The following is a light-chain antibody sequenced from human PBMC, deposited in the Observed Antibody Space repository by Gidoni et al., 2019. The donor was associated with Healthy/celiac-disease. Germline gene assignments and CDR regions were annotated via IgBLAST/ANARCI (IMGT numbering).Light chain of an antibody. Sequence: EIVMTQSPATLSVSPGERATLSCRASQSVSSNLAWYQQKPGQAPRLLIYGASTRATGIPARFSGSGSGTEFTLTISSLQSEDFAVYYCQQYNNWHPMYTFGQXTKLEIK. CDR1: QSVSSN. V-gene: IGKV3-15*01. J-gene: IGKJ2*01. CDR2: GAS. CDR3: QQYNNWHPMYT.